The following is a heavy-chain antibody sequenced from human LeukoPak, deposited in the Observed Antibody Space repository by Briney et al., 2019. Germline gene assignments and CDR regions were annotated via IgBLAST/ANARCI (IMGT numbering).Heavy chain of an antibody. CDR2: NNHSGST. J-gene: IGHJ3*02. CDR1: GGSFRGYY. V-gene: IGHV4-34*01. CDR3: ALGVTGAFDI. Sequence: SETLYLTCAGHGGSFRGYYWSWIRQPPGKGLEWIGENNHSGSTNYNPSLKSRVTISVDTSKNQLSLKLSSVTAADTAVYYWALGVTGAFDIWGQGTMVTASS. D-gene: IGHD2-21*02.